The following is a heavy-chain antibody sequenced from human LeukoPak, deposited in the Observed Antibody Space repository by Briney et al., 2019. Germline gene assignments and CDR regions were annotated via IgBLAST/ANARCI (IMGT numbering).Heavy chain of an antibody. CDR1: GGSIRSSSYY. J-gene: IGHJ3*02. V-gene: IGHV4-39*01. Sequence: PSETLSLTCTVSGGSIRSSSYYRGWIRQPPGKGLEWIGSIYYTGSTYYNPSLKSRVTISIDMSKSQFSLKLTSVTAADTAVYYCARPYRIRSAFDIWGQGTMVAVSS. CDR2: IYYTGST. D-gene: IGHD2-2*02. CDR3: ARPYRIRSAFDI.